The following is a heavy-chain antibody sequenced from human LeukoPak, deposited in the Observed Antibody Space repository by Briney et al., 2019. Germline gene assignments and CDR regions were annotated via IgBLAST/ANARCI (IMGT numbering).Heavy chain of an antibody. J-gene: IGHJ5*02. CDR2: INHSGST. D-gene: IGHD2-8*01. CDR1: GGSFSGYY. CDR3: ARGGGRVVLMVYATRPNWFDP. Sequence: SETLSLTCAVYGGSFSGYYWSWIRQPPGKGLEWIGKINHSGSTNYNPSLKSRVTISVDTSKNQFSLKLSSVTAADTAVYYCARGGGRVVLMVYATRPNWFDPWGQGTLVTVSS. V-gene: IGHV4-34*01.